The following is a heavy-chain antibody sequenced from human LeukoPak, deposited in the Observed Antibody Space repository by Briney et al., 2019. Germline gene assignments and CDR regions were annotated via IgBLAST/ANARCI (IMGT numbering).Heavy chain of an antibody. CDR3: AGVTPEYNWNDANDAFDI. CDR2: IYYSGST. CDR1: GGSISSYY. J-gene: IGHJ3*02. Sequence: SETLSLTCTVSGGSISSYYWGWIRQPPGKGLEWIGYIYYSGSTNYNPSLKSRVTISVDTSKNQFSLKLSSVTAADTAVYYCAGVTPEYNWNDANDAFDIWGQGTMVTVSS. V-gene: IGHV4-59*01. D-gene: IGHD1-1*01.